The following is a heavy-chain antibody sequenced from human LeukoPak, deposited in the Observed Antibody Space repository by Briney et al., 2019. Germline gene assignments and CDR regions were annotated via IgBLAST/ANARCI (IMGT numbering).Heavy chain of an antibody. Sequence: PGGSLRLSCAASGFTFSSYEMNWVRQAPGKGLEWVSYISSSGSTIYYADSVKGRFTISRDNAKNSLYLQMNSLRAEDTDVYYCARVGVSAFITTDYWGQGTLVTVSS. CDR2: ISSSGSTI. V-gene: IGHV3-48*03. CDR3: ARVGVSAFITTDY. J-gene: IGHJ4*02. D-gene: IGHD3-3*01. CDR1: GFTFSSYE.